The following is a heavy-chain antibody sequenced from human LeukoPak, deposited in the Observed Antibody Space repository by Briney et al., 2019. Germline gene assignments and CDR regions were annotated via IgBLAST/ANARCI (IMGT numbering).Heavy chain of an antibody. CDR3: ARDGGLGYGSSPELDY. J-gene: IGHJ4*02. D-gene: IGHD6-13*01. CDR1: GFTFSSYW. CDR2: INSDGSST. Sequence: GGSLRLSCAASGFTFSSYWMHWVRQAPGKGLVWVSRINSDGSSTSYADSVKGRFTISRDNATNTLYLQMNSLRAEDTAVYYCARDGGLGYGSSPELDYWGQETLVTVP. V-gene: IGHV3-74*01.